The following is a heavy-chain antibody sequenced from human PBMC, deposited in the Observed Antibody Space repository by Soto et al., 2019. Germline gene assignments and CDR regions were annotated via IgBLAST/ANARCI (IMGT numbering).Heavy chain of an antibody. J-gene: IGHJ6*02. CDR3: ARGRKRYYGSGSSYYYGMDV. Sequence: LSLTCAVYGGSFSGYYWSWIRQPPGKGLEWIGEINHSGSTNYNPSLKSRVTISVDTSKNQFSLKLSSVTAADTAVYYCARGRKRYYGSGSSYYYGMDVWGQGTTVTVSS. CDR1: GGSFSGYY. CDR2: INHSGST. D-gene: IGHD3-10*01. V-gene: IGHV4-34*01.